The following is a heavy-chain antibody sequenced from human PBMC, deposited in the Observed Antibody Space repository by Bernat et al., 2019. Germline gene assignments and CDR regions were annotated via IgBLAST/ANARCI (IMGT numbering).Heavy chain of an antibody. D-gene: IGHD6-13*01. CDR3: ARDGIQLSSSWYGGFDY. CDR2: IWYDGSNK. Sequence: QVQLVESGGGVVQPGRSLRLSCAASGFTFSSYGMHWVRQAPGKGLELVAVIWYDGSNKYYADSVKGRFTISRDNSKNTLYLQMNSLRAEDTAVYYCARDGIQLSSSWYGGFDYWGQGTLVTVSS. J-gene: IGHJ4*02. CDR1: GFTFSSYG. V-gene: IGHV3-33*01.